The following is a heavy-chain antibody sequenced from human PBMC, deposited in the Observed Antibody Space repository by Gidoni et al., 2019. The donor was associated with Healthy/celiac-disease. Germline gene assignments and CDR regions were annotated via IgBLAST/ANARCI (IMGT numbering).Heavy chain of an antibody. Sequence: EVQLVESGGVVVQPGGSLGRAGAASGFTLDDETMHWVRQAPGKGLEGVSLISWDGGSTYYADSVKGRFTISRDNSKNSLYLQMNSLRTEDTALYYCASLFEGYSSGPIAPFDIWGQGTMVTVSS. CDR2: ISWDGGST. CDR1: GFTLDDET. CDR3: ASLFEGYSSGPIAPFDI. D-gene: IGHD6-19*01. J-gene: IGHJ3*02. V-gene: IGHV3-43*01.